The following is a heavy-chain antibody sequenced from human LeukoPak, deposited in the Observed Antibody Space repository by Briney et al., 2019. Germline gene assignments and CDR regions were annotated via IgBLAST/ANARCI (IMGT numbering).Heavy chain of an antibody. CDR2: INSDGSST. CDR3: ARVGHCSSTACFIDY. D-gene: IGHD2-2*01. V-gene: IGHV3-74*01. J-gene: IGHJ4*02. CDR1: GFTFSNYW. Sequence: GGSLRLSCAASGFTFSNYWMHWVRHAPGKGLVWVSRINSDGSSTSYAGSVKGRFTISRDNAKNTLYLEMNSLRAEDTAVYYCARVGHCSSTACFIDYWGQGTLVTVSS.